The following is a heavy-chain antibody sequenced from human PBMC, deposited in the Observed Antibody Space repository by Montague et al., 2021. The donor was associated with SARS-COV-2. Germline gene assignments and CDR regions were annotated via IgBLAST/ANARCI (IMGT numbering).Heavy chain of an antibody. CDR2: INTDGSNI. Sequence: SLRLSCAASGFSFSDYWMHWVRQAPGKGLEWVSRINTDGSNIYYTNSVKGRFTISRDNAKNTLHLQMNSLRAEDTAVYYCAREPGSVDGLDDWGQGTPVTVSS. J-gene: IGHJ4*02. CDR3: AREPGSVDGLDD. V-gene: IGHV3-74*01. CDR1: GFSFSDYW. D-gene: IGHD4-23*01.